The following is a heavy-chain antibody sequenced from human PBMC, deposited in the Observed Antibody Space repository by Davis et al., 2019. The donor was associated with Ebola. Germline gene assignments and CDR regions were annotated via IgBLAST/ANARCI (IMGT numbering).Heavy chain of an antibody. CDR1: GFTFSSYW. CDR3: ARDSYDILTGYKPTPKYYFDY. J-gene: IGHJ4*02. Sequence: GESLKISCAASGFTFSSYWMSWVRQAPGKGLEWVANIKQDGSAKYYVDSVKGRFTISRDNAKNSLYLQMNSLRAEDTAVYYCARDSYDILTGYKPTPKYYFDYWGQGTLVTVSS. CDR2: IKQDGSAK. D-gene: IGHD3-9*01. V-gene: IGHV3-7*03.